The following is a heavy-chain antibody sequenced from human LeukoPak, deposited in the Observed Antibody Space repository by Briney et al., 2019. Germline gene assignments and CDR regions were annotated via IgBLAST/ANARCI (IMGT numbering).Heavy chain of an antibody. J-gene: IGHJ3*02. Sequence: GGSLRLSCAASGFTFSSYVMSWVRQAPGKGLEWVSGITGSGGNTCYADSVKGRFTISRDNAKNTVLLQMNSLRGDDTAVYYCVRVGGKNAFDIWGQGSMVTVSS. CDR3: VRVGGKNAFDI. V-gene: IGHV3-23*01. CDR1: GFTFSSYV. CDR2: ITGSGGNT.